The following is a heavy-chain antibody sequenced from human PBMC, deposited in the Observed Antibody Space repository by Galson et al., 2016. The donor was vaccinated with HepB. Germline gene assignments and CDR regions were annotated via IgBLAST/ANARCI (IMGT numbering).Heavy chain of an antibody. Sequence: SLRLSCAASGFTFRNYAMTWVRQAPGKGLDWVSGISGSGDATYYAGSVQGRFTISRDNSKKTLYLQLNTLRPEDTDVYYCAKDVGYSGSARPWYFDLWGRGTLVTVSS. CDR3: AKDVGYSGSARPWYFDL. D-gene: IGHD1-26*01. V-gene: IGHV3-23*01. CDR2: ISGSGDAT. J-gene: IGHJ2*01. CDR1: GFTFRNYA.